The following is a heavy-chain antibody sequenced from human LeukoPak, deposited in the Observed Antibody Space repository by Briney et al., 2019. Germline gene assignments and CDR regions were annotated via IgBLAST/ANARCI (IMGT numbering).Heavy chain of an antibody. J-gene: IGHJ4*02. Sequence: SETLSLTCAVYGGSFSGYYWSWIRQPPGKGLEWIGEINHSGSTNYNPFLKSRVTISVDTSKNQFSLKLSSVTAADTAVYYCARSNMVRGVRALDYWGQGTLVTVSS. CDR2: INHSGST. CDR3: ARSNMVRGVRALDY. CDR1: GGSFSGYY. D-gene: IGHD3-10*01. V-gene: IGHV4-34*01.